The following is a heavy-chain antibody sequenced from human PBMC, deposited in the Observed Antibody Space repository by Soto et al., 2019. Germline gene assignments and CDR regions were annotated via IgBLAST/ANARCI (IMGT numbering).Heavy chain of an antibody. CDR2: SYFTGAP. CDR1: GGSITGFY. D-gene: IGHD1-26*01. V-gene: IGHV4-59*01. Sequence: SETLSLTCSASGGSITGFYWSWIRQSPGTGLEWIGCSYFTGAPRSSPSLKSRVRMSVDPSKTQCFLNLRSVTAADRAVYYCARERTPLSGFDYWGQRAQLAVSS. CDR3: ARERTPLSGFDY. J-gene: IGHJ4*02.